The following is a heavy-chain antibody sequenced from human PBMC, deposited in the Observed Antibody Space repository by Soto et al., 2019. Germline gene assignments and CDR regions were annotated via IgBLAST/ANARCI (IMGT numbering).Heavy chain of an antibody. CDR2: IIPMFGTT. J-gene: IGHJ6*02. V-gene: IGHV1-69*01. Sequence: QVQLVQSGAEVKKPESSVKVSCKASGGTFSSYAISWVRQAPGQGLEWMGGIIPMFGTTNYAQKFQGRVTITADESTSTAYMELSSLRSEDTAVYYCARDHQYYYDSSGYPRFGYYGMDVWGQGTTVTVSS. D-gene: IGHD3-22*01. CDR1: GGTFSSYA. CDR3: ARDHQYYYDSSGYPRFGYYGMDV.